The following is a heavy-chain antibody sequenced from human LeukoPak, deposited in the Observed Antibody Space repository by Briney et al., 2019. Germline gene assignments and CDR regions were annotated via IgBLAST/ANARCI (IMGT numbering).Heavy chain of an antibody. CDR3: ARGLYGSDSY. Sequence: SETLSLTCAVSGASVSSSNWWILVRQPPKKGLEWIGEIHHSGSTNYNPSLKSRVTMSVDTSKNQISLRLSSVTAADTAVYYCARGLYGSDSYWGQRNLVTVS. V-gene: IGHV4-4*02. D-gene: IGHD6-19*01. CDR2: IHHSGST. CDR1: GASVSSSNW. J-gene: IGHJ4*02.